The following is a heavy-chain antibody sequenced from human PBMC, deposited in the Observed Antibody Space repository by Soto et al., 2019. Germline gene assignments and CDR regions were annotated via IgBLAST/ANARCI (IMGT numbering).Heavy chain of an antibody. J-gene: IGHJ5*02. Sequence: QVQLVESGGGVVQPGRSLRLSCAASGFTFSSYGMHWVRQAPGKGLEWVAVISYDGSNKYYADSVKGRFTISRDNSKNTLYLQMNSLRAEDTAVYYCAKASTLVWFDPWGQGTLVTVSS. V-gene: IGHV3-30*18. CDR3: AKASTLVWFDP. CDR2: ISYDGSNK. CDR1: GFTFSSYG.